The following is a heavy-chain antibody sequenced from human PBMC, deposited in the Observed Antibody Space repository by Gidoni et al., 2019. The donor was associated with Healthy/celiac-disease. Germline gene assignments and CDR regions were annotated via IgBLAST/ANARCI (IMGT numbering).Heavy chain of an antibody. CDR2: ISAYNGNT. D-gene: IGHD3-22*01. V-gene: IGHV1-18*01. J-gene: IGHJ3*02. CDR1: GYTFTSYG. CDR3: ARDTLEDDSSGYYYFVFGAFDI. Sequence: QVQLVQSGAEVKKPGASVKVSCKASGYTFTSYGIRWVRQAPGQGLEWMGWISAYNGNTNYAQKLQGRVTMTTDTSTSTAYMELRSLRSDDTAVYYCARDTLEDDSSGYYYFVFGAFDIWGQGTMVTVSS.